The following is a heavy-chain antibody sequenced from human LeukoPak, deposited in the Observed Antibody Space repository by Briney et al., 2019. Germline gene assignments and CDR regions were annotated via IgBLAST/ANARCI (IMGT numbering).Heavy chain of an antibody. V-gene: IGHV1-8*03. J-gene: IGHJ6*03. CDR2: MNPNSGNT. CDR3: ARGGGSIYYYYYMDV. CDR1: GYTFTSYD. D-gene: IGHD2-2*01. Sequence: ASVKVSCKASGYTFTSYDINRVRQATGQGLEWMGWMNPNSGNTGYAQKFQGRVTITRNTSISTAYMELSSLRSEDTAVYYCARGGGSIYYYYYMDVWGKGTTVTVSS.